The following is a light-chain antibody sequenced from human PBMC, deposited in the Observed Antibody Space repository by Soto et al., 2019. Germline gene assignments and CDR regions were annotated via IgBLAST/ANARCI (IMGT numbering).Light chain of an antibody. J-gene: IGKJ5*01. CDR2: GAS. V-gene: IGKV1-13*02. CDR1: QDISSS. CDR3: QQANSFPFT. Sequence: AIQLTQSPSSLSASVGDRVTITCRASQDISSSLAWYQQKAGKAPKLLIYGASILQSGVPSGFSGSGSGTDFTLTISSLQPEDFATYYCQQANSFPFTFGQGTRLEIK.